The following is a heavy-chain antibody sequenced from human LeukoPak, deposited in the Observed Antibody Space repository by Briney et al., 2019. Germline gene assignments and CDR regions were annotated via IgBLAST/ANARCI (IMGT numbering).Heavy chain of an antibody. J-gene: IGHJ4*02. V-gene: IGHV6-1*01. CDR1: GDSVSNNRAS. CDR2: TYYRSQWFD. CDR3: VRIRGLGLFDY. Sequence: SQTLSLTCAISGDSVSNNRASWGWLRQSPSRGLEWLGRTYYRSQWFDDYARSLRSRITINPDTSKNQFSLQLTSVTPEDTAVYYCVRIRGLGLFDYWGQGTLVTVSS. D-gene: IGHD1-26*01.